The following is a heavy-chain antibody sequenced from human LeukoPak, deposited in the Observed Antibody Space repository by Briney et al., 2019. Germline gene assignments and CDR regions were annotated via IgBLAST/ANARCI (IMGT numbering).Heavy chain of an antibody. CDR2: TYYRSKWYN. D-gene: IGHD6-13*01. J-gene: IGHJ4*02. CDR1: GDSVSSNSAA. Sequence: SQTLSLTCAISGDSVSSNSAAWNWIRQSPSRGLEWLGRTYYRSKWYNDYAVSVKSRITINPDTSKNQFSLQLNSVTPEDTAVYYCARDDSVSKIAAAGTMGHYTYYFDYWGQGTLVTVSS. V-gene: IGHV6-1*01. CDR3: ARDDSVSKIAAAGTMGHYTYYFDY.